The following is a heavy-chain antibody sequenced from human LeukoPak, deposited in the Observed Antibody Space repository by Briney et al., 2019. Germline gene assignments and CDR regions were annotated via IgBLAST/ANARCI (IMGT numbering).Heavy chain of an antibody. D-gene: IGHD3-16*02. V-gene: IGHV1-8*01. J-gene: IGHJ4*02. Sequence: ASVKVPCKASGYTFTSYDINWVRQATGQGLEWMGWMNPNSGNTGYAQKFQGRVTMTRNTSISTAYMELSSLRSEDTAVYYCARKPRRPYDYVWGSYRYNPTYYFDYWGQGTLVTVSS. CDR1: GYTFTSYD. CDR3: ARKPRRPYDYVWGSYRYNPTYYFDY. CDR2: MNPNSGNT.